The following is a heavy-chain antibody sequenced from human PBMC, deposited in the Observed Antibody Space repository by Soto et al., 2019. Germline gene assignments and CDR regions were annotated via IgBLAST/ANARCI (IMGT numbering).Heavy chain of an antibody. D-gene: IGHD3-10*01. CDR1: ADTFNFYS. J-gene: IGHJ4*02. Sequence: QVQLVQSGAEVKRPGSSVQVSCKASADTFNFYSINWVRHAPGLGLEWMRRVNPVVSMSNYAQKFQGRVTMTADKSTSTAYMERSSLRSEDTAIYYCASSYGSGYRAFDYWGQGALVTVSS. CDR3: ASSYGSGYRAFDY. CDR2: VNPVVSMS. V-gene: IGHV1-69*02.